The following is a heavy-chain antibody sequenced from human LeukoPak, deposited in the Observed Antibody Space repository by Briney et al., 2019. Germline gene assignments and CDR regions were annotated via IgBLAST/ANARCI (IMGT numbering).Heavy chain of an antibody. Sequence: SETLSLTCTVSGGSISSSSYHWGWIRQSPGKGLERIGCIYYTGSTDYNPSLKSRVTISVDTSKNQFSLKLASVTAADTAVYYCARETRSSSWSIKYYFDYWGQGALVTVSS. CDR3: ARETRSSSWSIKYYFDY. V-gene: IGHV4-39*07. CDR2: IYYTGST. CDR1: GGSISSSSYH. D-gene: IGHD6-13*01. J-gene: IGHJ4*02.